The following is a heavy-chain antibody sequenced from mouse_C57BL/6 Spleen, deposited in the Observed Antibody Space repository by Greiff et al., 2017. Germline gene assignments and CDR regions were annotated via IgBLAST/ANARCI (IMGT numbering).Heavy chain of an antibody. CDR2: LAPDNGDT. D-gene: IGHD2-1*01. Sequence: EVQLQQSGAELVSPGASVKLSCTASGFNIKDDYMHWVKQRPEQGLEWIGWLAPDNGDTEYAPKCQGKATITADTSSNTAYLQLSILTSEDTAVYYCTTSHYGNRAGFAYGGQGTLVTVSA. J-gene: IGHJ3*01. CDR1: GFNIKDDY. V-gene: IGHV14-4*01. CDR3: TTSHYGNRAGFAY.